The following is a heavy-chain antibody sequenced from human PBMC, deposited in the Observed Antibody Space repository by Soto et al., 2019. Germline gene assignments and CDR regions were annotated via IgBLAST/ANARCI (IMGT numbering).Heavy chain of an antibody. D-gene: IGHD1-20*01. V-gene: IGHV4-39*01. CDR2: SYYSGTT. CDR1: GASISVQSYY. CDR3: TRRYHWNDNYFYP. Sequence: SETLSLTCTVSGASISVQSYYWTWIRQPPGKGLEWVGRSYYSGTTYFNPSLKSQATISFDPSKNQFYLRLTSVTASDTAIYYCTRRYHWNDNYFYPWGPGALVTVS. J-gene: IGHJ5*02.